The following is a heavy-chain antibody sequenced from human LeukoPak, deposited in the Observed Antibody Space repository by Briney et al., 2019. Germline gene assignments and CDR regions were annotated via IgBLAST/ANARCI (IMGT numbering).Heavy chain of an antibody. CDR1: GFTFDHYA. V-gene: IGHV3-21*01. J-gene: IGHJ4*02. Sequence: GGSLRLSCAASGFTFDHYAMSWVRQAPGKGLEWVSSISSSGTYIYYADSVKGRFTISRDNAKNSLYLQMNSLRAEDTAVYYCASGSMATMSLNYWGQGTLVTVSS. D-gene: IGHD5-24*01. CDR3: ASGSMATMSLNY. CDR2: ISSSGTYI.